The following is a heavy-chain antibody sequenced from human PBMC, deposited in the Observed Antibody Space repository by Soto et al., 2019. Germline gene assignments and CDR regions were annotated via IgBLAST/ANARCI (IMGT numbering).Heavy chain of an antibody. Sequence: GASVKVSCKASGYTFNSYGISWVRQAPGQGLGWMGWISVYNGNTNYAQKLQGRVTMTTDTSTSTAYMELRSLRSDDTAAYYCARDGRNGGYFDYWGQGTLVTVSS. J-gene: IGHJ4*02. CDR2: ISVYNGNT. CDR3: ARDGRNGGYFDY. D-gene: IGHD2-8*01. V-gene: IGHV1-18*01. CDR1: GYTFNSYG.